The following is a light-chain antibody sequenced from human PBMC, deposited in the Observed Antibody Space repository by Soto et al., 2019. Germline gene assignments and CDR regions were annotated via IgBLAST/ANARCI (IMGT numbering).Light chain of an antibody. CDR3: CSYANRSTVL. CDR1: SNDVGSYNL. Sequence: QSALTQPACVSGSPGQSITISCTGASNDVGSYNLVSWYLQHPGKAPKLIIFEVSKRPSGVSNRFSAAKSGITASLTISGLQAEDEADYFCCSYANRSTVLFGGGTKLTVL. CDR2: EVS. V-gene: IGLV2-23*02. J-gene: IGLJ2*01.